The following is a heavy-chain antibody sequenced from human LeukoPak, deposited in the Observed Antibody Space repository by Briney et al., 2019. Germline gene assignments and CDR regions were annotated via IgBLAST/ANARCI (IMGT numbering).Heavy chain of an antibody. D-gene: IGHD2-21*01. J-gene: IGHJ6*03. CDR1: GYTFTAYY. Sequence: SVKVSCKASGYTFTAYYIHWVRQAPGQGLEWMGGIIPIFGTANYAQKFQGRVTITADKSTRTTYMEVSSLRSEDTAVYYCARGPTFPNYYYYYMDVWGKGTTVTISS. CDR3: ARGPTFPNYYYYYMDV. CDR2: IIPIFGTA. V-gene: IGHV1-69*06.